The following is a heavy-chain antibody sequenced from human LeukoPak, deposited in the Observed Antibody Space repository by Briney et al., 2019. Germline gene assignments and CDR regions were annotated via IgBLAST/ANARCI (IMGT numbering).Heavy chain of an antibody. CDR3: ARERMYSGSGSTYPYYDY. J-gene: IGHJ4*02. V-gene: IGHV3-7*01. CDR2: IKPDGSEK. D-gene: IGHD3-10*01. Sequence: GGSLRLSCAASGFTFSSYWMSLVRQSPGKGLEWLANIKPDGSEKYFMDSVKGRFTISRDNAKNALYLEMNSLRAEDTAEYFCARERMYSGSGSTYPYYDYWGQGTLVTVSS. CDR1: GFTFSSYW.